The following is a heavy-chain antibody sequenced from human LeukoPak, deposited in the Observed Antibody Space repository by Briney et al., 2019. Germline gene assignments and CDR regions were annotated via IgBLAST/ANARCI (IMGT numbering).Heavy chain of an antibody. CDR3: AHTSYSSSWYLVEDY. J-gene: IGHJ4*02. D-gene: IGHD6-13*01. V-gene: IGHV2-5*01. Sequence: ESGPTLVKPTQTLTLTCTFSGFSLYNSGVGVGWIRQPPGKALEWLALIYWNDDKRYSPSLKSRLTITKDTSKNQVVLTMTSMDPVDTATYYCAHTSYSSSWYLVEDYWGQGTLVTVSS. CDR1: GFSLYNSGVG. CDR2: IYWNDDK.